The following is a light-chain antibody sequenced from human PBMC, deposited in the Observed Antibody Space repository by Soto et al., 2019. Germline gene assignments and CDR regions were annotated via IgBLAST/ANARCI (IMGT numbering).Light chain of an antibody. CDR2: LEGSGSY. J-gene: IGLJ2*01. CDR1: SGHSSYI. Sequence: QSVLTQSSSASASLGSSVKLTCTLSSGHSSYIIAWHQQQPGKAPRYLMKLEGSGSYNKRSGVPDRFSGSSSGADRYLTISNLQFEDEADYYCETWDSNTHTVFGGGTKLPVL. CDR3: ETWDSNTHTV. V-gene: IGLV4-60*02.